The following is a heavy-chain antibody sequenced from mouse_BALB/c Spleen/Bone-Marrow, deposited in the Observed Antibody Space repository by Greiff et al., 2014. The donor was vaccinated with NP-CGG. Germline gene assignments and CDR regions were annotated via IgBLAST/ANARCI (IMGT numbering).Heavy chain of an antibody. J-gene: IGHJ4*01. Sequence: QVQLQQPGAELVRPGVSVKVSCKASGYTFTNYWINWVRQRPGQGLEWIGNIYPSDSYSNYNQKFKDKATLTVDKSSSTAYMQLSSPTSEDSAVYYCTRRDRYDYYGVDYWGQGTSVTVSS. CDR1: GYTFTNYW. V-gene: IGHV1-69*02. CDR3: TRRDRYDYYGVDY. CDR2: IYPSDSYS. D-gene: IGHD2-14*01.